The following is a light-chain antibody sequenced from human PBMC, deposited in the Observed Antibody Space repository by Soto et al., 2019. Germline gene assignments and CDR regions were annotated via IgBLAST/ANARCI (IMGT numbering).Light chain of an antibody. V-gene: IGKV1-5*01. CDR3: QQYNTYPWK. J-gene: IGKJ1*01. CDR1: QSISNW. Sequence: DIQRTQSHSTLSAAVVYRVNITFLASQSISNWVAWYQPKPGKAPNLLIYDSSSLEGGVPSRFSGSGSGTEFTLTISSLQPDDSATYYCQQYNTYPWKCGQGNKGDIK. CDR2: DSS.